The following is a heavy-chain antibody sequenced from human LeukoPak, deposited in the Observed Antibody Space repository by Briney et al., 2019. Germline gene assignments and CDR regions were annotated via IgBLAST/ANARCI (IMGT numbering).Heavy chain of an antibody. CDR2: IYHSGST. CDR1: GYSISSGYY. J-gene: IGHJ3*02. V-gene: IGHV4-38-2*02. CDR3: ARSSRSYDSSGHDAFDI. Sequence: SETLSLTCTVSGYSISSGYYWGWIRQPPGKGLEWIGSIYHSGSTYYNPSLKSRVTISVDTSKNQFSLKLSSVTAADTAVYYCARSSRSYDSSGHDAFDIWGQGTMVTVSS. D-gene: IGHD3-22*01.